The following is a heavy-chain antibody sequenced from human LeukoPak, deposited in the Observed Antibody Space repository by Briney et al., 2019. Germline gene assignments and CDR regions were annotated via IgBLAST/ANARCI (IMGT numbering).Heavy chain of an antibody. CDR1: GYRFTTYW. CDR2: FLPGDSTT. CDR3: ARQVGDTSHLDY. J-gene: IGHJ4*02. V-gene: IGHV5-51*01. D-gene: IGHD1-26*01. Sequence: GESLKISCKGSGYRFTTYWIAWVRLMPGKGLEWMGIFLPGDSTTRSSPSFQGQVTFSADKSINTAYLQWSSLKASDTAMYYCARQVGDTSHLDYWGQGTLVTVSS.